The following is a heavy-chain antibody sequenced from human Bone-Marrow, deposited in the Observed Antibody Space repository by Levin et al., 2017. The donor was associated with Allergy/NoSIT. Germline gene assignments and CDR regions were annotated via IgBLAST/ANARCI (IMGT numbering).Heavy chain of an antibody. J-gene: IGHJ6*02. Sequence: SETLSLTCSVSGDSVTRTSSYWGWIRQPPGKGLEWIGSIHYSGSTYYNPSLKSRVTVSVDTSKNQFSLRLTSVTAADTAVYYCARLNSTASLNFPGMDVWGQGTTVTVSS. V-gene: IGHV4-39*01. CDR3: ARLNSTASLNFPGMDV. D-gene: IGHD2/OR15-2a*01. CDR2: IHYSGST. CDR1: GDSVTRTSSY.